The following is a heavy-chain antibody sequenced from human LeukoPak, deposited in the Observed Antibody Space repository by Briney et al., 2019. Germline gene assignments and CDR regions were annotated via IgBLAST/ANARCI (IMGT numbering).Heavy chain of an antibody. Sequence: PSETLSLTCTVSGNSISSGYYWGWIRQPPGKGLGWIGSIYYSGSTYYNPSLKSRVTISVDTSKNQFSLKLSSVTAADTAVYYCARLWFGELLGYYYYMDVWGKGTTVTISS. J-gene: IGHJ6*03. CDR2: IYYSGST. D-gene: IGHD3-10*01. CDR1: GNSISSGYY. CDR3: ARLWFGELLGYYYYMDV. V-gene: IGHV4-38-2*02.